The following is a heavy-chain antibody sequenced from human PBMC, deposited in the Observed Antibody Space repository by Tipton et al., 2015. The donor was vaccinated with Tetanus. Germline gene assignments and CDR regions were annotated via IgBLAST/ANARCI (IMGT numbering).Heavy chain of an antibody. CDR2: INHSGTT. J-gene: IGHJ3*01. V-gene: IGHV4-34*01. CDR3: ARRRYTWNRGGFDL. CDR1: GGSFTDCY. Sequence: LSLTCAVSGGSFTDCYWGWVRQPPGRGLEWIGEINHSGTTYYNASLKSRLTMSVDTSEQHFSLNLNSVTASDTAMYYCARRRYTWNRGGFDLWGQGTMVTVSS. D-gene: IGHD1-20*01.